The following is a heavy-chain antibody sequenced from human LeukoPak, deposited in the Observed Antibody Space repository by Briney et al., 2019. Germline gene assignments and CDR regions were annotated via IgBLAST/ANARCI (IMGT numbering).Heavy chain of an antibody. V-gene: IGHV1-46*01. Sequence: GASVKVSCKASGYTFTSYYMHWVRQAPGQGLEWMGIINPSGGSTSYAQKFQGRVTMTRDTSTSTVYMELSSLRSEDTAVYYCARDVGYCSGGSCSTLEWSYWFDPWGQGTLVTVSS. J-gene: IGHJ5*02. CDR3: ARDVGYCSGGSCSTLEWSYWFDP. D-gene: IGHD2-15*01. CDR2: INPSGGST. CDR1: GYTFTSYY.